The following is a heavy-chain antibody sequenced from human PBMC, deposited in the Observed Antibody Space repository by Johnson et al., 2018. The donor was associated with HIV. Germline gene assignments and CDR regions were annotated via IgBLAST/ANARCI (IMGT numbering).Heavy chain of an antibody. J-gene: IGHJ3*02. V-gene: IGHV3-43D*03. CDR1: GFTFDDYA. CDR2: ISWDGNST. Sequence: VQLVESGGGLVQPGGSLRLSCAVSGFTFDDYAMHWVRQPPGKGLEWVSLISWDGNSTYYVDSVKGRFTISRDNAKNSLYLQMNSLRAEDTAVYYCAREGIGGGAFDIWGQGTMVTVSS. CDR3: AREGIGGGAFDI.